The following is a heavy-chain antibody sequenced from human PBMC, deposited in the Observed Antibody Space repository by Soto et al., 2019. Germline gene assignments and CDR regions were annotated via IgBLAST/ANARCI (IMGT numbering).Heavy chain of an antibody. J-gene: IGHJ5*02. V-gene: IGHV4-39*01. CDR1: GASISTNHHN. D-gene: IGHD3-9*01. Sequence: SETLSLTCTVSGASISTNHHNWAWVRQPPGKGLEWMGNIHYRGDTYFNPSLGSRLSMSVHTSKNQFSLKLTSVTAADTAVYYCARLPTGYPNWFDPWGQGTLVTVSS. CDR2: IHYRGDT. CDR3: ARLPTGYPNWFDP.